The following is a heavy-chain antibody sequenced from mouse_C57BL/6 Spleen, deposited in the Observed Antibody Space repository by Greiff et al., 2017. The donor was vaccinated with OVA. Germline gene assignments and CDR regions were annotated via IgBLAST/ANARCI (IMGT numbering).Heavy chain of an antibody. CDR3: ARDDYDVGYYAMDY. CDR2: ISSGSSTI. D-gene: IGHD2-4*01. CDR1: GFTFSDYG. J-gene: IGHJ4*01. V-gene: IGHV5-17*01. Sequence: EVQLQESGGGLVKPGGSLKLSCAASGFTFSDYGMHWVRQAPEKGLEWVAYISSGSSTIYYADTVKGRFTISRDNAKNTLFLQMTSLRSEDTAMYYCARDDYDVGYYAMDYWGQGTSVTVSS.